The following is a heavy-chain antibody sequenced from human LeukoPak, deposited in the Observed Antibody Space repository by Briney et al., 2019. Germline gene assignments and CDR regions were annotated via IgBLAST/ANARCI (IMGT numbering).Heavy chain of an antibody. J-gene: IGHJ6*02. CDR3: ARDPADSLGNYGMDV. CDR2: IYYSGST. CDR1: GGSISSGGYY. Sequence: SETLSLTCTVSGGSISSGGYYWSWIRQHPGKGPEWIGYIYYSGSTYYNPSLKSRVTISVDTSKNQFSLKLSSVTVADTAVYYCARDPADSLGNYGMDVWGQGTTVTVSS. V-gene: IGHV4-31*03. D-gene: IGHD6-13*01.